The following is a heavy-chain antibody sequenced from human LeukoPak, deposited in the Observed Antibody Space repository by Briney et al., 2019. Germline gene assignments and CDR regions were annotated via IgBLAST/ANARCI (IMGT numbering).Heavy chain of an antibody. CDR2: ISGSGGST. Sequence: GGSLRLSCAASGLTFNTYGMSWVRQAPGKGLEWVSAISGSGGSTYYADSVKGRFTISRDNSKNTLYLQMNSLRAEDTAVYYCAKHYYYDSSGYYLGDDAFDVWGQGTMVTVSS. CDR1: GLTFNTYG. J-gene: IGHJ3*01. D-gene: IGHD3-22*01. V-gene: IGHV3-23*01. CDR3: AKHYYYDSSGYYLGDDAFDV.